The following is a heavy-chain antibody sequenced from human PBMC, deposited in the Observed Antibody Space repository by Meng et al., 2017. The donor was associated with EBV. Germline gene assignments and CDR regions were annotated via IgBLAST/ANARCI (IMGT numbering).Heavy chain of an antibody. J-gene: IGHJ4*02. V-gene: IGHV1-69*01. CDR2: FLPRLGAP. CDR1: GGPFRYYA. D-gene: IGHD3-10*01. CDR3: ASESGRGYTPDY. Sequence: QVVQSAGGGKEPGSSVKVSCKTSGGPFRYYAISWVRQAPGQGLEWLGGFLPRLGAPNYAQKFHGRVKITADESTSTHYMDLSSLRSEDTAIYYCASESGRGYTPDYWGQGTLVTVSS.